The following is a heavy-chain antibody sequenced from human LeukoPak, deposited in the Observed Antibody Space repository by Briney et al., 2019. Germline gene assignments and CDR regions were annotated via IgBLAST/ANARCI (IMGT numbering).Heavy chain of an antibody. Sequence: GGSLRLSCAASGFTFDDYAMHWVRQAPGKGLEWVSGISWNSGSIGYADSVKGRFTISRDNAKNSLYLQMNSLRAEDTALYYCAKKLFVLGYDSSGPFDYWGQGTLVTVSS. D-gene: IGHD3-22*01. J-gene: IGHJ4*02. CDR2: ISWNSGSI. CDR3: AKKLFVLGYDSSGPFDY. CDR1: GFTFDDYA. V-gene: IGHV3-9*01.